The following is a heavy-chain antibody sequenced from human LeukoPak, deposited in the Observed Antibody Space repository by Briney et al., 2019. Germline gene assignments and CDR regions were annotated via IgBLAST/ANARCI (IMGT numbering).Heavy chain of an antibody. Sequence: PSETLSLTCTVSGGSISSYYWSWIRQPPGKGLEWIGYIYYSGSTNYNPSLKSRVTISVDTSKNQFSLKLSSVTAADTAVYYCARASSGWPYYYYYGMDVWGKGTTVTVSS. D-gene: IGHD6-19*01. CDR3: ARASSGWPYYYYYGMDV. CDR1: GGSISSYY. J-gene: IGHJ6*04. V-gene: IGHV4-59*01. CDR2: IYYSGST.